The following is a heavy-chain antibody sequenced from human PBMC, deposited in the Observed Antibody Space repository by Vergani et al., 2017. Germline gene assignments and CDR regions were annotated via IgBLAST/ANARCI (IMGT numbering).Heavy chain of an antibody. V-gene: IGHV3-48*01. J-gene: IGHJ3*02. CDR2: ISSSSSTI. CDR1: GFTFSSYA. D-gene: IGHD1-14*01. CDR3: ARALNPGAFDI. Sequence: EVQLLESGGGLVQPGGSLRLSCAASGFTFSSYAMSWVRQAPGKGLEWVSYISSSSSTIYYADSVKGRFTISRDNAKNSLYLQMNSLRAEDTAVYYCARALNPGAFDIWGQGTMVTVSS.